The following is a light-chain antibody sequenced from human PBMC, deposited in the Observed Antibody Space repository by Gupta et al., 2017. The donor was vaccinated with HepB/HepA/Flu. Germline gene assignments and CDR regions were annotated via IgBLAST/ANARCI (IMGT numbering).Light chain of an antibody. CDR3: QQGSTSFT. Sequence: EVVLTQSPGTLSLSLGERATLSCRASQSVSSNNLAWYQQKPGQAPRLIIFGASSRANGSTDRFSGSGSGTDFTLTSSRLESEDFAVYYGQQGSTSFTFGHGTKVDVK. CDR2: GAS. J-gene: IGKJ3*01. CDR1: QSVSSNN. V-gene: IGKV3-20*01.